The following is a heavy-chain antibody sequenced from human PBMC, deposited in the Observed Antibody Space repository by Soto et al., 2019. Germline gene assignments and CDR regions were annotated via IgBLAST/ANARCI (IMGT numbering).Heavy chain of an antibody. V-gene: IGHV3-21*01. CDR3: ASSRMAGYHSXDY. Sequence: PGGSLRLSCAASGFTFSSYSMNWVRQAPGKGLEWVSSISSSSSYIYYADSVKGRFTISRDNAKNSPYLQMNSLRAEDTAVYYCASSRMAGYHSXDYWGQGTLVTVSS. J-gene: IGHJ4*02. CDR1: GFTFSSYS. CDR2: ISSSSSYI. D-gene: IGHD6-19*01.